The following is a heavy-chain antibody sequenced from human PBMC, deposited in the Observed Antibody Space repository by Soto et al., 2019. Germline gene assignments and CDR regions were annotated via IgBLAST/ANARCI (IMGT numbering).Heavy chain of an antibody. V-gene: IGHV1-2*02. Sequence: ASVKVSCKXSGYTFTGFYIHWVRQAPGQGLEWIGWINPNSGDTNYALNFQGRVSLTRDTSTNTAYMELSRLRFDDTAVYYCASIALPATIGDYYGVDVWGQGTTVTVS. CDR2: INPNSGDT. D-gene: IGHD2-2*01. CDR3: ASIALPATIGDYYGVDV. J-gene: IGHJ6*02. CDR1: GYTFTGFY.